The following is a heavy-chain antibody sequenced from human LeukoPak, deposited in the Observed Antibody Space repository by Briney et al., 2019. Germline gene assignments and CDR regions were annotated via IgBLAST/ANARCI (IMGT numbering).Heavy chain of an antibody. V-gene: IGHV3-48*01. CDR2: IGIDSGNT. CDR1: GFTPSVYT. J-gene: IGHJ4*02. Sequence: GRSLSLSRALSGFTPSVYTMNWVRQAPGRGLEWSSYIGIDSGNTNYTDSVKGRSTIHGAKAKRSPYRQVNSLRVEDREVYYCARDYKYALDNWGQETQVTVSS. CDR3: ARDYKYALDN. D-gene: IGHD5-24*01.